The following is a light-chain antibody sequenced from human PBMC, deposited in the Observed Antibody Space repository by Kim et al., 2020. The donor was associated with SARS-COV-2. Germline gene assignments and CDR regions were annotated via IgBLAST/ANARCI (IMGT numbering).Light chain of an antibody. CDR3: QQRGDWPPT. Sequence: SQGESAPLSCRASQSISLSLSWFHHRPGQAPSLLVYDAANRATDIPARFSGSGSGTDFTLTISSLEPEDFALYYCQQRGDWPPTFGQGTKLDIK. CDR2: DAA. J-gene: IGKJ1*01. CDR1: QSISLS. V-gene: IGKV3-11*01.